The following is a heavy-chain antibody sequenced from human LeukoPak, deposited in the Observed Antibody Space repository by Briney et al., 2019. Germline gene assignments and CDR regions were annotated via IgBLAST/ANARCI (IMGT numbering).Heavy chain of an antibody. CDR2: TAGSGISK. Sequence: GGSLRLSCVASGFTFNNYAMSWVRQAPGRGLEWASSTAGSGISKDYADSVKGRFTISKDKSKNTLYLQMDNLKAEDTGVYFCARLPTFYYDSSGYHYDYWGQGTLVTVSS. J-gene: IGHJ4*02. D-gene: IGHD3-22*01. CDR1: GFTFNNYA. CDR3: ARLPTFYYDSSGYHYDY. V-gene: IGHV3-23*01.